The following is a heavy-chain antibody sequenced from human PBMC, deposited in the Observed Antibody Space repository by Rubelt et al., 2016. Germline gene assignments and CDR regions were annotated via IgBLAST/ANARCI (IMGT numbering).Heavy chain of an antibody. CDR2: VRFDGTRT. J-gene: IGHJ4*02. D-gene: IGHD3-16*01. V-gene: IGHV3-30*02. Sequence: QAPGKGLEWVAVVRFDGTRTYYADSVRGRFTMSRDNSRSTLYLQMNSLRGEDTAVYYCARVITFGGVAKYFDYWGRGTLITVSS. CDR3: ARVITFGGVAKYFDY.